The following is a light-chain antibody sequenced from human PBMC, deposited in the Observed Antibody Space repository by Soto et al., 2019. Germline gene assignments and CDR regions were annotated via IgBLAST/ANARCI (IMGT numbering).Light chain of an antibody. Sequence: DIQMTQSPSTPSGSVGDRVTITCRASQTMSSWLAWYQQKPGKAPKLLIYKASTLKSGVPSRFSGSGSGTEFTLTISSLQPDDFAPYYCQHYNSYSEAFGQGTKVELK. CDR1: QTMSSW. CDR3: QHYNSYSEA. J-gene: IGKJ1*01. V-gene: IGKV1-5*03. CDR2: KAS.